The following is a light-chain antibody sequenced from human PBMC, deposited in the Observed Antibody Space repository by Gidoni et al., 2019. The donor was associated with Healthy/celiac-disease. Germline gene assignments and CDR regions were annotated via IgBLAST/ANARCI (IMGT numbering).Light chain of an antibody. J-gene: IGLJ2*01. CDR2: QDS. CDR1: KLGDKY. CDR3: QAWDSSRV. V-gene: IGLV3-1*01. Sequence: SYELTQPPSVSVSPGQTASITCSGDKLGDKYACWYQQKPGQSPVLVIYQDSKRPSGIPERFSGSNSGNTATLTISGTQAMDEADYDCQAWDSSRVFGGGTKLTVL.